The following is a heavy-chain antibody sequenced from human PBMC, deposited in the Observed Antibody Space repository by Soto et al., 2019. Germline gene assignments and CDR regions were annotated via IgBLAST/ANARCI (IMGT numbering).Heavy chain of an antibody. CDR2: ISGSDGKT. J-gene: IGHJ4*02. Sequence: GGSLRLSCAASGFSFGSYALSWVRQAPGKGLEWVSTISGSDGKTFYADSVKGRFSISRDTSQNTLYLQMNSLRADDTAIYYCARWSYLDYSGQGTPVTVSS. CDR3: ARWSYLDY. V-gene: IGHV3-23*01. D-gene: IGHD3-3*01. CDR1: GFSFGSYA.